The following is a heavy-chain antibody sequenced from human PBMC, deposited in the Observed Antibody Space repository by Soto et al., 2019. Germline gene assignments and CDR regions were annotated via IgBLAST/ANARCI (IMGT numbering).Heavy chain of an antibody. J-gene: IGHJ6*02. Sequence: SETLSLTCAVYGGSFSAYYWSWIRQPTGQGLEWIGEINHSGSTNYNPSLKSRVTISVDTSKNQFSLKLSSVTAADTAVYYCAREGDFWSGFWYYGMDVWGQGTTVTVS. V-gene: IGHV4-34*01. CDR3: AREGDFWSGFWYYGMDV. D-gene: IGHD3-3*01. CDR2: INHSGST. CDR1: GGSFSAYY.